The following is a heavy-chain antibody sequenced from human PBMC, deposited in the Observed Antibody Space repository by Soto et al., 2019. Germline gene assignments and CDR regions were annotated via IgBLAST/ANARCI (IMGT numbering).Heavy chain of an antibody. CDR1: GGTFSSYT. D-gene: IGHD3-3*01. V-gene: IGHV1-69*02. J-gene: IGHJ5*02. Sequence: ASVKVSCKASGGTFSSYTISWVRQAPGQGLAWMGRIIPILGIANYAQKFQGRVTITADKSTSTAYMELSSLRSEDTAVYYCARAVVRFLEWPINWFDPWGQGTLVTVSS. CDR2: IIPILGIA. CDR3: ARAVVRFLEWPINWFDP.